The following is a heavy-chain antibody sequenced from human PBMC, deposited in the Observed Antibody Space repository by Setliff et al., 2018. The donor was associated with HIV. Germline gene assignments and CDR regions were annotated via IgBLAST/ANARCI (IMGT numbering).Heavy chain of an antibody. Sequence: SETLSLTCTVSGGSISSSSYYWGWIRQPPGKGLEWIGSIYYSGSTYYNPSLKSRVTISVDTSNNQFSLKLTSLTAADTAVYFCARQAERDDDSYLDYWGQGTLVTVSS. CDR2: IYYSGST. V-gene: IGHV4-39*01. J-gene: IGHJ4*02. CDR3: ARQAERDDDSYLDY. D-gene: IGHD3-16*01. CDR1: GGSISSSSYY.